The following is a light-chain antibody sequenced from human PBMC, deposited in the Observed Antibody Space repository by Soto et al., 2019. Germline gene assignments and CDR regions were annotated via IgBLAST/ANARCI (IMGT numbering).Light chain of an antibody. CDR3: SSYTSSSTPYV. Sequence: QAVVTQPASVSESPGQSITISCTGTSSDVGGYGHVSWYQQHPGKAPKLMIYDVSNRPSGVSNRFSGSKSGNTASLTISGLQAEDEADYYCSSYTSSSTPYVFGTGTKVTVL. CDR2: DVS. CDR1: SSDVGGYGH. V-gene: IGLV2-14*01. J-gene: IGLJ1*01.